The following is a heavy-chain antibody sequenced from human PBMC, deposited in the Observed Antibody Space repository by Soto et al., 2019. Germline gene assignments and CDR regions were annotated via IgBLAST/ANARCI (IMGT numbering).Heavy chain of an antibody. V-gene: IGHV3-9*01. Sequence: GGSLRLSCAASGFTFDDYAMHWVRQAPGKGLEWVSGISWNSGSIGYADSVKGRFTISRDNAKNSLYLQMNSLRAEDTALYYCAKARNPSSSWYDIGIGFDYWGQGTLVTVSS. CDR3: AKARNPSSSWYDIGIGFDY. J-gene: IGHJ4*02. D-gene: IGHD6-13*01. CDR1: GFTFDDYA. CDR2: ISWNSGSI.